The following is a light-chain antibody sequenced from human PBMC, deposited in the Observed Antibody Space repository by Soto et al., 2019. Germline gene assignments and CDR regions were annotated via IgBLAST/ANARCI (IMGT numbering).Light chain of an antibody. Sequence: ESVLTQSPGTLSLSPGERATLSCRAIQTVTSSYLAWYQQKPGQAPRLLIYGASTRATGIPARFSGSGSGTEFSLTISSLQSEDFAVYYCQQYNNWPPIPFGQGTRLEI. CDR3: QQYNNWPPIP. CDR2: GAS. J-gene: IGKJ5*01. V-gene: IGKV3-15*01. CDR1: QTVTSSY.